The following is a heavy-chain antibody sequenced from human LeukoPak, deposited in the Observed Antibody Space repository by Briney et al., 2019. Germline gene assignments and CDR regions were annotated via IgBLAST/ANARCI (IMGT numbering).Heavy chain of an antibody. CDR1: GGTFSSYA. Sequence: SVKVSCKASGGTFSSYAISWVRQARGQGLEWMGGIIPIFGTANYAQKFQGRVTITTDESTSTAYMELSSLRSEDTAVYYCAIQNWGNFDYWGQGTLVTVSS. J-gene: IGHJ4*02. CDR2: IIPIFGTA. CDR3: AIQNWGNFDY. V-gene: IGHV1-69*05. D-gene: IGHD7-27*01.